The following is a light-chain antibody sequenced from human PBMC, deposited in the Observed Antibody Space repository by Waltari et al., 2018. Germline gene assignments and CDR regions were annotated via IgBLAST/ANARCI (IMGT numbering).Light chain of an antibody. V-gene: IGLV2-23*03. Sequence: QSALTQPASVSGSPGQSITIPCTGTSSDVGRYNLSSWYQQHPDKAPKPMIYEGRNRPSGVSDRFSGSKSGNTASLTISGLQAEDEADYYCCSYAGSDTFVVLGGGTKLTVL. CDR1: SSDVGRYNL. CDR3: CSYAGSDTFVV. CDR2: EGR. J-gene: IGLJ2*01.